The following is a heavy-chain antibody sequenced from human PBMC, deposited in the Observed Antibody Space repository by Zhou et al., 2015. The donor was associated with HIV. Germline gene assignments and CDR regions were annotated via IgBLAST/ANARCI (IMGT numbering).Heavy chain of an antibody. CDR1: GYTFTSYA. CDR2: INAGNGNT. V-gene: IGHV1-3*05. D-gene: IGHD3-3*01. J-gene: IGHJ4*02. Sequence: QVQLVQSGAEEKKPGASVKVSCKASGYTFTSYAMHWVRQAPGQRLEWMGWINAGNGNTKYSQKFQGRVTITRDTSASTAYMELSSLRSEDTAVYYCARDRNDFWSGRDYWGQGTLVTVSS. CDR3: ARDRNDFWSGRDY.